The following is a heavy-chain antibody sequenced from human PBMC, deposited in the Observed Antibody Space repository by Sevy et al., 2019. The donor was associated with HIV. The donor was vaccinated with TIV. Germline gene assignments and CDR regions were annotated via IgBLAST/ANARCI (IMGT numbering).Heavy chain of an antibody. J-gene: IGHJ3*02. D-gene: IGHD2-8*02. Sequence: GGSLRLSCAASRFTFSSYAIHWVRQAPGKGLEWVAFIRYDGSNEYYVDSVKGRFTISRDNSKSTLYLQMNSLSAEDTAVYYCAKDRKVLLVVYAIPFDALDIWGQGTMVTVSS. CDR1: RFTFSSYA. CDR3: AKDRKVLLVVYAIPFDALDI. CDR2: IRYDGSNE. V-gene: IGHV3-30*02.